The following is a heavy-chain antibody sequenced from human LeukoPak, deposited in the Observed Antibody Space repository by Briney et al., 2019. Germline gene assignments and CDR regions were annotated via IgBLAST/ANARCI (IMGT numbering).Heavy chain of an antibody. J-gene: IGHJ4*02. Sequence: GGSLRLSCAASGFTFSNYPMNWVRQAPGKGLEWVSAITSDGSRTYNADSVKGRFTISRDKSKNTLYLQMNGLRADDTAVYYCAKGNTITPDYWGQGTLVTVSS. CDR3: AKGNTITPDY. CDR2: ITSDGSRT. CDR1: GFTFSNYP. V-gene: IGHV3-23*01. D-gene: IGHD1-14*01.